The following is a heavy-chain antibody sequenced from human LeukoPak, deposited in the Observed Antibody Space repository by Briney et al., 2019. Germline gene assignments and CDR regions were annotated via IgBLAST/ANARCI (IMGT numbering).Heavy chain of an antibody. J-gene: IGHJ4*02. CDR3: ARDDLYSYCSSTSCQYYFDY. CDR1: GGSFSGYY. V-gene: IGHV4-34*01. CDR2: INHSGST. Sequence: SETLSLTCAVYGGSFSGYYWSWIRQPPGKGLEWIGEINHSGSTNYNPSLKSRVTISVDTSKNQFSLKLSSVTAADTAVYYCARDDLYSYCSSTSCQYYFDYWGQGTLVTVSS. D-gene: IGHD2-2*01.